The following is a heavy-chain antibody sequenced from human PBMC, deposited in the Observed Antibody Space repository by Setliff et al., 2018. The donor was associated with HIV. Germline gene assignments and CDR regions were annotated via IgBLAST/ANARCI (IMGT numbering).Heavy chain of an antibody. CDR1: GFTFSNYP. Sequence: WASVKVSCVASGFTFSNYPMKWIRQAPGKGLECVSYITSSSDTTYYGDSVQGRFTTSRDNAKNSLYLQMNSLRADDTAVYYCARSMSGWSVDYWGQGIQVTVSS. V-gene: IGHV3-48*01. CDR3: ARSMSGWSVDY. D-gene: IGHD6-19*01. J-gene: IGHJ4*02. CDR2: ITSSSDTT.